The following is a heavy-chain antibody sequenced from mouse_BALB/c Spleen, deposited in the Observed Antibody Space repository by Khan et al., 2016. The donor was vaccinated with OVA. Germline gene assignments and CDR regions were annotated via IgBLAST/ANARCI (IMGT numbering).Heavy chain of an antibody. CDR1: GYTFTDYV. Sequence: VQLQESGPELVKPGASLKVSCKASGYTFTDYVIGWVRQRSRQGLEWIGDIFPGSGVPYYNEKFKDRATLTADKSSNTAYMQLNSLTFEDSAVYFCAGGGYSVFAYWGQEALVAVSA. D-gene: IGHD2-14*01. J-gene: IGHJ3*01. V-gene: IGHV1-81*01. CDR2: IFPGSGVP. CDR3: AGGGYSVFAY.